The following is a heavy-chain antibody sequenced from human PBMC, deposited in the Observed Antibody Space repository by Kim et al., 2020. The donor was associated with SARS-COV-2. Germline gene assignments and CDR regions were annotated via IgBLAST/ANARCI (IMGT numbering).Heavy chain of an antibody. CDR3: ARDEGIAGGVEGFDY. D-gene: IGHD2-8*02. J-gene: IGHJ4*02. CDR2: INRDGSST. V-gene: IGHV3-74*01. CDR1: GFTFSSYW. Sequence: GGSLRLSCAASGFTFSSYWMHWVRQAPGKGLVWVSSINRDGSSTYYADSVKGRFTISRDNAKNTLYLQMNSLRAEDTAVYYCARDEGIAGGVEGFDYWGQGTLVTVSS.